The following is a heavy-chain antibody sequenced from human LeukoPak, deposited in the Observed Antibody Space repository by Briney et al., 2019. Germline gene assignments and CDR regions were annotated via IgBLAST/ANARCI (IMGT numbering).Heavy chain of an antibody. Sequence: PGGSLRLSCAASGFTVSSNYMSWVRQAPGKGLEGVSYISSSSSTIYYADSVKGRFTISRDNAKNSLYLQMNSRRAEDTAVYYCARGRWYFDYWGQGTLVTVSS. CDR3: ARGRWYFDY. CDR1: GFTVSSNY. CDR2: ISSSSSTI. J-gene: IGHJ4*02. D-gene: IGHD2-15*01. V-gene: IGHV3-48*01.